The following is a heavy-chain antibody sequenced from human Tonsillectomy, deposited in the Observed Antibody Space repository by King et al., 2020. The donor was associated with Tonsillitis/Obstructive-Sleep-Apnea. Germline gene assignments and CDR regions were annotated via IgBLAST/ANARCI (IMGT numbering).Heavy chain of an antibody. J-gene: IGHJ3*02. CDR2: ISWNSGSI. CDR3: AKGLIIADSDTPGDAFDI. Sequence: VQLVESGGGLVQPGRSLRLSCAASGFTFDDYAMYWVRQAPGKGLEWVSGISWNSGSIDFADSVKGRFTISRENAKNSLHLQMNSLRTEDTALYHCAKGLIIADSDTPGDAFDIWGQGTMVTVSS. V-gene: IGHV3-9*01. CDR1: GFTFDDYA. D-gene: IGHD6-13*01.